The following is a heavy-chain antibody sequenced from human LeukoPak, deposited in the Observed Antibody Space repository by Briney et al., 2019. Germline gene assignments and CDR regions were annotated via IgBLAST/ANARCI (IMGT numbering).Heavy chain of an antibody. D-gene: IGHD6-25*01. Sequence: SETLSLTCTVSGGSISSNTYYWSWIRQPPGKGLEWIGSIRYSGRTYYKPSLKSRVTLSVDASKNQLLLNLRSVTAADTAMYYCAREFNGSPDYLGQGTLVTVSS. J-gene: IGHJ4*02. CDR3: AREFNGSPDY. CDR2: IRYSGRT. CDR1: GGSISSNTYY. V-gene: IGHV4-39*02.